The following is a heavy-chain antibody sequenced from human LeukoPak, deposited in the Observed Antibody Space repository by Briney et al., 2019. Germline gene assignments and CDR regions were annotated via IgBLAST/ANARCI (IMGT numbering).Heavy chain of an antibody. J-gene: IGHJ4*02. D-gene: IGHD3-16*01. CDR1: GGSISSYY. CDR2: IYYSGST. CDR3: ARDRYDYVWGSYVPTYYFDY. V-gene: IGHV4-59*01. Sequence: SETLSLTCTVSGGSISSYYWSWIRQPPGKGLEWIGYIYYSGSTNYNPSLKSRVTISVDTSKNQFSLKLSSATAADTAVYYCARDRYDYVWGSYVPTYYFDYWGQGTLVTVSS.